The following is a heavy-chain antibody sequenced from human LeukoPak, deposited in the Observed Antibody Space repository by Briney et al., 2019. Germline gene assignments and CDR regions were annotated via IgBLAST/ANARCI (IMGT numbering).Heavy chain of an antibody. Sequence: SETLSLTCAVSGGSISSSNWWSWVRQPPGKGLEWIGEIYHSGSTYYNPSLKSRVTISVDTSKNQFSLKLSSVTAADTAVYYCARAGYSSSWYQGPDWFDPWGQGTLVTVSS. CDR1: GGSISSSNW. CDR3: ARAGYSSSWYQGPDWFDP. V-gene: IGHV4-4*02. D-gene: IGHD6-13*01. CDR2: IYHSGST. J-gene: IGHJ5*02.